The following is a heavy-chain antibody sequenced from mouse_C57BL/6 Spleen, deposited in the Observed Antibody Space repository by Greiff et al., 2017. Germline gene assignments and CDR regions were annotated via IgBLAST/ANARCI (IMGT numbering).Heavy chain of an antibody. CDR2: IYPGSGST. CDR1: GYTFTSYW. CDR3: ARRGISRRYFDF. Sequence: QVQLQQPGAELVKPGASVKMSCKASGYTFTSYWITWVKQRPGQGLEWIGDIYPGSGSTKYNEKFKGKATLTVDTSSSTAYMQLISLTSEDSAVYYCARRGISRRYFDFWGTGTTVTVSS. V-gene: IGHV1-55*01. J-gene: IGHJ1*03.